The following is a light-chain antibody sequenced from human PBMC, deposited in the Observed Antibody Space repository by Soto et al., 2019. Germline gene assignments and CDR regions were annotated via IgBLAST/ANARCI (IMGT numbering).Light chain of an antibody. CDR1: QSVSSY. CDR2: DAS. CDR3: QQRSNWPIT. V-gene: IGKV3-11*01. Sequence: EIVLTQSPATLCLSPGERATLSCRASQSVSSYLAWDQQKPGQAPRLLIYDASNRATGIPARFSGSGSGTDFTLTISSLEPEDFAIYYCQQRSNWPITLGQGTRLEIK. J-gene: IGKJ5*01.